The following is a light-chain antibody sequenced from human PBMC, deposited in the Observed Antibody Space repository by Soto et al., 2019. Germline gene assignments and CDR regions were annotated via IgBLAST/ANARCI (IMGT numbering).Light chain of an antibody. Sequence: LTQPASVSWSLGQSISISCTEDSSDLTYNSVSWYQHHPHKAPKLIIYDVSYRPSGVSTRFSGSQSAGSASLTISGLQAEDEADYYCSSSTPTRGLVFGSGTKVTVL. CDR3: SSSTPTRGLV. CDR1: SSDLTYNS. J-gene: IGLJ1*01. V-gene: IGLV2-14*01. CDR2: DVS.